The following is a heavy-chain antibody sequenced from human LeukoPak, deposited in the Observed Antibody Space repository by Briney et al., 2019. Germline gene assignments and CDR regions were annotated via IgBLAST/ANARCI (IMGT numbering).Heavy chain of an antibody. CDR2: VNLQGST. Sequence: SGTLSLTCGVSGGSITNTNYWTWVRQPPGKGLEWIGEVNLQGSTNYNPSLMGRVAISVDKSKNQFSLKLSSVTAADTAVYYCARSYGMDVWGQGTTVTVSS. J-gene: IGHJ6*02. CDR1: GGSITNTNY. V-gene: IGHV4-4*02. CDR3: ARSYGMDV.